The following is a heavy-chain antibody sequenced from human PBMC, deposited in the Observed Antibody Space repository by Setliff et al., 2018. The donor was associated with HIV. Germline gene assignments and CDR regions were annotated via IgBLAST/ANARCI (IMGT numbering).Heavy chain of an antibody. CDR1: GDSVSSYY. V-gene: IGHV4-4*07. D-gene: IGHD5-12*01. Sequence: SETLSLTCSVSGDSVSSYYWSWIRQPAGKGLEWIGRFYTSGSTNYNPSLKSRVTMSVDTSKNQFSLKVRYVTAADTAIYYCAREIWGQVAHVPYGMDVWGQGTTVTVSS. J-gene: IGHJ6*02. CDR3: AREIWGQVAHVPYGMDV. CDR2: FYTSGST.